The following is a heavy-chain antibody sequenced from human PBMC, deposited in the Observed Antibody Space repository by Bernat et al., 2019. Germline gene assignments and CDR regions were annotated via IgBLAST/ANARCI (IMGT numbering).Heavy chain of an antibody. D-gene: IGHD6-13*01. J-gene: IGHJ2*01. Sequence: VQLVESGGGLVQPGRSLRLSCAASGFTFSSYGMHWVRQAPGKGLEWVAVIWYDGSNKYYADSVKGRFTISRDNSKNTLYLQMNSLRAEDTAVYYCARDPDGSSWYFWYFDLWGRGTLVTVSS. V-gene: IGHV3-33*01. CDR1: GFTFSSYG. CDR2: IWYDGSNK. CDR3: ARDPDGSSWYFWYFDL.